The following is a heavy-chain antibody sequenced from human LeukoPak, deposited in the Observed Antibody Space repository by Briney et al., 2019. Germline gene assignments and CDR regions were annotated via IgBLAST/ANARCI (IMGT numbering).Heavy chain of an antibody. J-gene: IGHJ4*02. Sequence: PSETLSLTCTVSGASISSYYWSWIRQPPGKGLEWIGYIYYSGSPNYNPSLKSRVTIAVDTSKSQFSLKLSSVTAADTAVYYCARGLYDSSGYYFEPVIDYWGQGTLVTVSS. D-gene: IGHD3-22*01. V-gene: IGHV4-59*12. CDR2: IYYSGSP. CDR1: GASISSYY. CDR3: ARGLYDSSGYYFEPVIDY.